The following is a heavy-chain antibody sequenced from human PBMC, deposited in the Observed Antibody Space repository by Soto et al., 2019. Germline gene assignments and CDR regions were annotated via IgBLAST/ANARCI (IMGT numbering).Heavy chain of an antibody. V-gene: IGHV3-74*01. CDR1: GFTFSSYW. Sequence: GGSLRLSCAASGFTFSSYWMHWVRQAPGKGLVWVSRINSDGSSTSYADSVKGRFTISRDNSKNTLYLQMNSLRAEDTAVYYCAREGIAAAVNTFDYWGQGTLVTVSS. D-gene: IGHD6-13*01. J-gene: IGHJ4*02. CDR3: AREGIAAAVNTFDY. CDR2: INSDGSST.